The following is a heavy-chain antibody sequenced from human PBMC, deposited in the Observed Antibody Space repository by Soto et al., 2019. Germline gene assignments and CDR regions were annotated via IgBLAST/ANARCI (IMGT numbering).Heavy chain of an antibody. Sequence: SETLSLTCAVYGGSFSGYHWSWIRQPPGKGLEWIGEINHSGSTNYNPSLKSRVTISVDTSKNQFSLKLSSVTAADTAVYYCAREVGAAAGTSWFDTWGQGTLVTVSS. CDR3: AREVGAAAGTSWFDT. J-gene: IGHJ5*02. CDR2: INHSGST. D-gene: IGHD6-13*01. V-gene: IGHV4-34*01. CDR1: GGSFSGYH.